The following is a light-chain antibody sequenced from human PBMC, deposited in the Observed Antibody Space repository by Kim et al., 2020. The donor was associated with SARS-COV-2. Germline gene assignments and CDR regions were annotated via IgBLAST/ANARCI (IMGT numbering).Light chain of an antibody. Sequence: SYELTQPPSVSVSPGQTASITCSGDKLGDKYACWYQQKPGQSPVLVIYQDSKRPSGITERFSGSNSGNTATLTISGTQAMDEADYYCQAWDSSTAEFGGG. V-gene: IGLV3-1*01. J-gene: IGLJ2*01. CDR1: KLGDKY. CDR2: QDS. CDR3: QAWDSSTAE.